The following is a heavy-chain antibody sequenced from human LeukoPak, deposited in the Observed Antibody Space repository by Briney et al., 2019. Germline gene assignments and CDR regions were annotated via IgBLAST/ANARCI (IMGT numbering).Heavy chain of an antibody. Sequence: GGSLRLSCAASGFTVSSSYMSWVRQAPGKGREWVSVIYSGGGTYHADSVQGRFTISRDISKNTLYLQMSSLRAEETAVYYCARDHPPHTSSWYGPYDWGQGTLVTVSS. V-gene: IGHV3-66*01. CDR3: ARDHPPHTSSWYGPYD. CDR1: GFTVSSSY. J-gene: IGHJ4*02. D-gene: IGHD6-13*01. CDR2: IYSGGGT.